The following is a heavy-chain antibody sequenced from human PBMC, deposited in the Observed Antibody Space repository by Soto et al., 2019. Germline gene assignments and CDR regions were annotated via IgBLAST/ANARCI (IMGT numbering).Heavy chain of an antibody. CDR3: AREGRYCSSTSCHRFIDY. Sequence: EVQLVESGGGLVQPGGSLRLSCAASGFTFSSYSMNWVRQAPGKGLEWVSYISSSSSTIYYADSVKGRFTISRDNAKNSLYLQMNSLRAEDTAVYYCAREGRYCSSTSCHRFIDYWGQGTLVTVSS. CDR1: GFTFSSYS. D-gene: IGHD2-2*01. CDR2: ISSSSSTI. J-gene: IGHJ4*02. V-gene: IGHV3-48*01.